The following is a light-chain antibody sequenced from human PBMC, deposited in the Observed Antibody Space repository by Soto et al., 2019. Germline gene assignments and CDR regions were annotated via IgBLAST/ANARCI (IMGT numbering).Light chain of an antibody. CDR3: SSYTSSSTVI. J-gene: IGLJ2*01. V-gene: IGLV2-14*03. Sequence: QSVLTQPASVSGSPGQSITISCTGTSSDVGGYNYVSWYHQHPGKAPRLMIYDVSNRPSGVSNRFSGSKSGNTASLTISGLQPEDEADYYCSSYTSSSTVIFGGGTKLTVL. CDR2: DVS. CDR1: SSDVGGYNY.